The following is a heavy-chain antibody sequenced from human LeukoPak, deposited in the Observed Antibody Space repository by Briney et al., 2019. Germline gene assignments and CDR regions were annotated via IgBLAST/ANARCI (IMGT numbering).Heavy chain of an antibody. CDR1: GGSFSGYY. CDR2: INHSGST. D-gene: IGHD1-26*01. Sequence: PSETLSLTCAVYGGSFSGYYWSWIRQPPGKGLEWIGEINHSGSTNYNPSLKSRVTISVDTSKNQFSLKLSSVTAADTAVYYCARARIDQFDPWGQGTLVTVSS. J-gene: IGHJ5*02. V-gene: IGHV4-34*01. CDR3: ARARIDQFDP.